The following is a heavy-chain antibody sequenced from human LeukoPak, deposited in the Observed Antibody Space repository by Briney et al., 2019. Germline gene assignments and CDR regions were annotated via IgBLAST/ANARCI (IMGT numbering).Heavy chain of an antibody. Sequence: ASVTVSCKASGYMFTGYYMYWVRQAPGQGLEWMGWINPNNGGTNYAQKFQGRVTMTRDTSISTAYMELSRLTSDDTAVYYCARNFGDFWSGNDYNWLDPWGQGTLVTVSS. D-gene: IGHD3-3*01. CDR1: GYMFTGYY. CDR3: ARNFGDFWSGNDYNWLDP. V-gene: IGHV1-2*02. CDR2: INPNNGGT. J-gene: IGHJ5*02.